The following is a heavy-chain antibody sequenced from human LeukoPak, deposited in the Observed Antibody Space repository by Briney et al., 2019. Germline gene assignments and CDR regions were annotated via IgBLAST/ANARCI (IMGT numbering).Heavy chain of an antibody. CDR3: TREFCGSRAACAGGFYYDV. J-gene: IGHJ2*01. CDR2: IGVTGDT. V-gene: IGHV3-13*01. Sequence: PGGSLRLSCAASGFTFSSYDFHWVRQVPGKGLEWDSAIGVTGDTYYADSVKGRFTISRENAANSLYLQMHSLRAGDTALYYCTREFCGSRAACAGGFYYDVWGRGTLVTVSS. D-gene: IGHD2-15*01. CDR1: GFTFSSYD.